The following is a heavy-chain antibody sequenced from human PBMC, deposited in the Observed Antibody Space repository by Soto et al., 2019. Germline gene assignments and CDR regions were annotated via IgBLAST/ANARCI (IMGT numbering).Heavy chain of an antibody. D-gene: IGHD1-26*01. CDR1: GFSFSDCA. CDR2: IAKNGAHT. V-gene: IGHV3-64D*06. J-gene: IGHJ6*02. CDR3: VKDLCEVRHSWEVLKRGASSYYNGLDV. Sequence: GGSLRLSCSASGFSFSDCAMHWVRQAPGKGLEYVSGIAKNGAHTSDADSVRGIFTISRDDSKNTVYLQKRSLRFEDTAVYYCVKDLCEVRHSWEVLKRGASSYYNGLDVWGQGTTVTVSS.